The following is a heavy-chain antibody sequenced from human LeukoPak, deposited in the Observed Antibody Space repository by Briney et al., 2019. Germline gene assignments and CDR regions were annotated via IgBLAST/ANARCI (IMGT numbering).Heavy chain of an antibody. J-gene: IGHJ6*03. CDR2: ISGGGDAT. CDR1: DFSFITYA. CDR3: ARVSVQLRYFDWLSPSGDYYYYMDV. V-gene: IGHV3-23*01. D-gene: IGHD3-9*01. Sequence: GSLRLSCAASDFSFITYAMSWVRQAPGKGLEWVSTISGGGDATYYADSVKGRFTISRDNSKNTLYLQMNSLRVEDTAVYYCARVSVQLRYFDWLSPSGDYYYYMDVWGKGTTVTVSS.